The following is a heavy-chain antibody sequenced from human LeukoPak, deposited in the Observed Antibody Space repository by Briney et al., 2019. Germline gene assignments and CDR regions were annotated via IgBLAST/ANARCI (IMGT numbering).Heavy chain of an antibody. Sequence: GGSLRLSCVASGFPFSSHWMTWVRQAPGKGLEWVANIKQDGSKKSYVDSVKGRFTISRDNAKNSLYLQMNSLRAEDTAIYYCTRVGYIDEGIDYWGQGTLVTVSS. CDR3: TRVGYIDEGIDY. V-gene: IGHV3-7*01. CDR1: GFPFSSHW. CDR2: IKQDGSKK. D-gene: IGHD5-24*01. J-gene: IGHJ4*02.